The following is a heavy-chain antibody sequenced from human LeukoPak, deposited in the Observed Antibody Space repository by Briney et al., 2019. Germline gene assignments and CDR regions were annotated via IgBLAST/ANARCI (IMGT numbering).Heavy chain of an antibody. J-gene: IGHJ4*02. CDR1: GFTFSSYG. CDR2: ISSSGGST. V-gene: IGHV3-23*01. CDR3: ATLYCSGGSCYSDYGDYTPFDY. D-gene: IGHD2-15*01. Sequence: GGSLRLSCAASGFTFSSYGMSWVRQAPGKGLEWVSAISSSGGSTYYADSVKGRFTISRDNAKNSLYLQMNSLRAEDTAVYYCATLYCSGGSCYSDYGDYTPFDYWGQGTLVTVSS.